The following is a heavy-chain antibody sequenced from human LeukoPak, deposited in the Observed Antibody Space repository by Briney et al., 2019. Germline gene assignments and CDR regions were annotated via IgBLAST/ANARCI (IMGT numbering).Heavy chain of an antibody. CDR2: MYYTGST. CDR1: GGSVSSSSYY. Sequence: SETLSLTCTVSGGSVSSSSYYWGWIRQPPGKGLEWIGSMYYTGSTYYNPSLKSRVTISVDTSKNQFSLKLSSVTAADTAVYYCARHVGYYDTTGNFREYWGQGTLVTVSS. CDR3: ARHVGYYDTTGNFREY. V-gene: IGHV4-39*01. D-gene: IGHD3-16*01. J-gene: IGHJ4*02.